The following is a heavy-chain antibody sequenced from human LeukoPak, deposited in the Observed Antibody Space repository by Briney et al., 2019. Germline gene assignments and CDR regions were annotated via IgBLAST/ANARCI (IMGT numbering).Heavy chain of an antibody. V-gene: IGHV4-59*12. J-gene: IGHJ4*02. CDR1: GGSINSYY. CDR2: IYDSGST. D-gene: IGHD6-19*01. Sequence: NPSETLSLTCTVSGGSINSYYWSWIRQPPGKGLEWIGYIYDSGSTNYNPSLKSRVTISVDTSKNQFSLKLSSVTAADTAVYYCARGSILLWGSGWYVPAKDYWGQGTLVTVSS. CDR3: ARGSILLWGSGWYVPAKDY.